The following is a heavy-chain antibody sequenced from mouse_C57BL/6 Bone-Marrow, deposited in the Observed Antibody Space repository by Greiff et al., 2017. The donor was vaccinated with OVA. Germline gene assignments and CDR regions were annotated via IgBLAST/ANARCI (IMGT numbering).Heavy chain of an antibody. CDR2: INPNNGGT. J-gene: IGHJ2*01. V-gene: IGHV1-22*01. CDR1: GYTFTDYN. CDR3: ARDGYYFDY. Sequence: EVKLMESGPELVKPGASVKMSCKASGYTFTDYNMHWVKQSHGKSLEWIGYINPNNGGTSYNQKFKGKATLTVNKSSSTAYMELRSLTSEDSAVYYCARDGYYFDYWGQGTTLTVSS. D-gene: IGHD2-3*01.